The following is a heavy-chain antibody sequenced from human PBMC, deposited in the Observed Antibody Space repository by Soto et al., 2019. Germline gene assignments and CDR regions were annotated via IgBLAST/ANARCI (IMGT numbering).Heavy chain of an antibody. J-gene: IGHJ5*02. D-gene: IGHD3-10*01. CDR2: INHSGST. CDR1: GGSFSGYY. Sequence: SETLSLTCAVYGGSFSGYYWSWIRQPPGKGLEWIGEINHSGSTNYNPSLKSRVTISVDTSKNQFSLKLSFVTAADTAVYYCARARTMVRGVIIPFDPWGQGTLVTVSS. CDR3: ARARTMVRGVIIPFDP. V-gene: IGHV4-34*01.